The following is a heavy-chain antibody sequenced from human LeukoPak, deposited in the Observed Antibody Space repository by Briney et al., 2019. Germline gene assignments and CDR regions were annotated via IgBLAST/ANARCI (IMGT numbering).Heavy chain of an antibody. CDR2: IYHSGST. J-gene: IGHJ6*03. Sequence: PSETLSLTCTVSGYSISSGYYWGWIRQPPGKGLEWIGSIYHSGSTYYNPSLKSRVTISVDTSKNQFSLKLSSVTAADTAVHYCARGPATYYYYMDVWGKGTTVTVSS. V-gene: IGHV4-38-2*02. CDR1: GYSISSGYY. D-gene: IGHD2-15*01. CDR3: ARGPATYYYYMDV.